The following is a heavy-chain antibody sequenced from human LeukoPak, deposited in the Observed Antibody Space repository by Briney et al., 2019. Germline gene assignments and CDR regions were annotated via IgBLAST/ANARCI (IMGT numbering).Heavy chain of an antibody. Sequence: ASVKVSCKASGYTFTGYYMHWVRQAPGQGLEGMGWINPNSGGTNYAQKFQGRVTMTRDTSISTAYMELSRLRSDDTSVYYCARDSSGSRGWFDPWGQGTLVTVSS. D-gene: IGHD5-12*01. CDR2: INPNSGGT. J-gene: IGHJ5*02. CDR1: GYTFTGYY. CDR3: ARDSSGSRGWFDP. V-gene: IGHV1-2*02.